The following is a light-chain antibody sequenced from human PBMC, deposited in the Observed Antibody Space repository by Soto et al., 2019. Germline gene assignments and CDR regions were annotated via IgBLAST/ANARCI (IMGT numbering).Light chain of an antibody. CDR3: HHSYISTGMWS. J-gene: IGKJ1*01. CDR2: AAS. Sequence: DIQMTQSPSSLSASVGDSVAITCRSSQNIRRYLNWYQQRPGKAPRLLIYAASTLQRGVPSRFSGSGSGSDFTLTISSLQPEDFATYYCHHSYISTGMWSFGQGTKVDIK. CDR1: QNIRRY. V-gene: IGKV1-39*01.